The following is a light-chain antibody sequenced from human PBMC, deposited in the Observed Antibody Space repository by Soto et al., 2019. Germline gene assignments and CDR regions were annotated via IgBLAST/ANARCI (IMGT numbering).Light chain of an antibody. V-gene: IGKV3-15*01. CDR3: QQGHDWPLT. CDR2: GVS. J-gene: IGKJ2*01. CDR1: QRISGE. Sequence: EIVMTQSPATLSVSPGERATLSCMAGQRISGELAWYQQRPGQPPRLLIYGVSTRATGVPDRFSGSGSGSDFTPTISGLQAEDFAVYYCQQGHDWPLTFGQGTRLDI.